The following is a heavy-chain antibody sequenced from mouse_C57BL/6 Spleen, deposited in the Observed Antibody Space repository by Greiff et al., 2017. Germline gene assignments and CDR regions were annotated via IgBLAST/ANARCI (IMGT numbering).Heavy chain of an antibody. D-gene: IGHD1-1*01. CDR1: GYTFTDYE. CDR3: TRRVTTVVAYYAMDY. J-gene: IGHJ4*01. V-gene: IGHV1-15*01. Sequence: QVHVKQSGAELVRPGASVTLSCKASGYTFTDYEMHWVKQTPVHGLEWIGAIDPETGGTAYNQKFKGKAILTADKSSSTAYMELRSLTSEDSAVYYCTRRVTTVVAYYAMDYWGQGTSVTVSS. CDR2: IDPETGGT.